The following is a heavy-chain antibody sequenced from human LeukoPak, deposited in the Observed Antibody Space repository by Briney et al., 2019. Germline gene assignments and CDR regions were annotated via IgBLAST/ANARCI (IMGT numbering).Heavy chain of an antibody. CDR2: IKAEAHGGTI. D-gene: IGHD1-26*01. CDR3: TTDGVGVEGATYDN. Sequence: GGSLRLSCAASGFTFINAWMAWVRQAPGKGLEWVGRIKAEAHGGTIEYAAPVKGRFTISRDDSKNTLYLQMNSLKTEDTAVYYCTTDGVGVEGATYDNWGQGTLVTVSS. CDR1: GFTFINAW. J-gene: IGHJ4*02. V-gene: IGHV3-15*01.